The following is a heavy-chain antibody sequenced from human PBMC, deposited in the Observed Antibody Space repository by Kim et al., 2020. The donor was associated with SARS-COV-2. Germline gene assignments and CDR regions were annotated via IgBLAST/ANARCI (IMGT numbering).Heavy chain of an antibody. D-gene: IGHD6-6*01. J-gene: IGHJ6*02. V-gene: IGHV3-15*01. Sequence: GGSLRLSCAASGFTFSNAWMSWVRQAPGKGLEWVGRIKSKTDGGTTDYAAPVKGRFTISRDDSKNTLYLQMNSLKTEDTAVYYCTTDSNSIQTIAARPIVYYYSGMDVWGQGTTVTVSS. CDR1: GFTFSNAW. CDR3: TTDSNSIQTIAARPIVYYYSGMDV. CDR2: IKSKTDGGTT.